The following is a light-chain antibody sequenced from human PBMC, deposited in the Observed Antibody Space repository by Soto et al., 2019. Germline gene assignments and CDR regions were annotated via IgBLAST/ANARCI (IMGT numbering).Light chain of an antibody. CDR3: QHYNKWTRT. Sequence: EIVVTDSPPTVSLSPWERATLSGVASHIVSSIYLAWYQQKPGQAPRLLIHGATTRATGIPARFSGSGSGTEFTLTISSLQSEDFAVYYCQHYNKWTRTFGQGTKVGIK. CDR1: HIVSSIY. CDR2: GAT. J-gene: IGKJ1*01. V-gene: IGKV3-15*01.